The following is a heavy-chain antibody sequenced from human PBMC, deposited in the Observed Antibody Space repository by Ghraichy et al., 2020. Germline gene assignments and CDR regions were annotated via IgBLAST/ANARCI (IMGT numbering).Heavy chain of an antibody. V-gene: IGHV4-61*01. Sequence: SETLSLTCTVSGGSVSSGSYFWSWFRQPPGKGLEWIGYIYNSVSTNYNPSLKSRVTISIDTSKNQFSLNLNSVTAADAAVYYCASRGSIRAPGGGYDRISDYYFGMDVWGQGTTVTVSS. CDR3: ASRGSIRAPGGGYDRISDYYFGMDV. CDR2: IYNSVST. D-gene: IGHD6-6*01. CDR1: GGSVSSGSYF. J-gene: IGHJ6*02.